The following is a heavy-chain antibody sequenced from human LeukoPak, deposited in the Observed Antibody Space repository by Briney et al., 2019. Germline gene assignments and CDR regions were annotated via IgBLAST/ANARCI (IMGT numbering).Heavy chain of an antibody. CDR2: ISYDGSNK. CDR3: ARDKGVEAAGKEVFDY. Sequence: GGSLRLSCAASGFTFSSYAMHWVRQAPGKGLEWVAVISYDGSNKYYADSVKGRFTISRDNSKNTLYLQMNSLRAEDTAVYYCARDKGVEAAGKEVFDYWGQGTLVTVSS. V-gene: IGHV3-30-3*01. J-gene: IGHJ4*02. D-gene: IGHD6-13*01. CDR1: GFTFSSYA.